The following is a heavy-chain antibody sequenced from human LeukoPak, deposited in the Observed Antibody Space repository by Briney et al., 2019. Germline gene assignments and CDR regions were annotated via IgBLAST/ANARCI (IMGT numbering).Heavy chain of an antibody. Sequence: ASVKVSCKASGYTFTSYAMHWVRQAPGQRLEWMGWINAGNGNTKYSQKFQGRFTITRDTSASTAYMELSSLRSEDTAVYYCARVFSFGYGDFDYWGQGTLVTVSS. CDR3: ARVFSFGYGDFDY. CDR2: INAGNGNT. D-gene: IGHD4-17*01. V-gene: IGHV1-3*01. CDR1: GYTFTSYA. J-gene: IGHJ4*02.